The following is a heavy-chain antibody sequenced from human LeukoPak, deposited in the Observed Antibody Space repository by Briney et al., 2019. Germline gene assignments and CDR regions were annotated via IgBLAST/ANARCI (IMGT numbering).Heavy chain of an antibody. D-gene: IGHD6-13*01. V-gene: IGHV3-74*01. CDR1: GFTFTTSW. Sequence: GGSLRLSCAASGFTFTTSWLHWFRQAPGKGLVWVSRIESDGTSTTYADSVKGRFTISRDNAKNTLYLQMNSLRAEDTAVYYCARDQYSSTWYRGAFDVWGQGTMVSVSS. CDR3: ARDQYSSTWYRGAFDV. J-gene: IGHJ3*01. CDR2: IESDGTST.